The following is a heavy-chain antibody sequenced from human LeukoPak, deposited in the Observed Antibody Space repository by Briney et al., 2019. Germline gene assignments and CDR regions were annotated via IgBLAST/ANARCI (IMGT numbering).Heavy chain of an antibody. J-gene: IGHJ4*02. V-gene: IGHV4-39*07. CDR3: ASRSGKYNN. CDR2: FYYSGST. D-gene: IGHD3-10*01. CDR1: GGSISSGSYY. Sequence: SETLSLTCTVSGGSISSGSYYWGWIRQPPGKGLEWIGSFYYSGSTYYNPSLKSRVTISVDTSKNQFSLKLSSVTAADTAVYYCASRSGKYNNWGQGTLVTVSS.